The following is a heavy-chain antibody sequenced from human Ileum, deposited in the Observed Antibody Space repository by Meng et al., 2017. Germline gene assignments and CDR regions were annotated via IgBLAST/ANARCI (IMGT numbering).Heavy chain of an antibody. CDR1: SGSISSNTY. J-gene: IGHJ4*02. Sequence: QGQLQEWGQGLVRPSGTLSLTCAVSSGSISSNTYWSWVRQPPGKGLEWIGQISHSGSAYYNPSLKSRVTMSVDKSKSQFSLMLTSVTAADTAIYYCARHGGYSQDFWGQGTLVTVSS. V-gene: IGHV4-4*02. CDR3: ARHGGYSQDF. CDR2: ISHSGSA. D-gene: IGHD4-23*01.